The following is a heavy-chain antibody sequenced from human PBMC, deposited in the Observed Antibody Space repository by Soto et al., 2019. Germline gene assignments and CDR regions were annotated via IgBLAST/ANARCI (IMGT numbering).Heavy chain of an antibody. CDR1: GGSISSGGYY. Sequence: SETLSLTCTVSGGSISSGGYYWSWIRQHPGKGLEWIGYIYYSGSTYYNPSLKSRVTISVDTSKNQFSLKLSSVTAADTAVYYCARDRVYAEAYYYYYGMDVWGQGTTVTVSS. CDR2: IYYSGST. CDR3: ARDRVYAEAYYYYYGMDV. V-gene: IGHV4-31*03. D-gene: IGHD2-8*01. J-gene: IGHJ6*02.